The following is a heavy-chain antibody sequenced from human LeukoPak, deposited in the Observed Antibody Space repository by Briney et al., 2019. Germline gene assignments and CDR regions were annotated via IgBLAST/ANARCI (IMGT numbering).Heavy chain of an antibody. J-gene: IGHJ4*02. Sequence: GGSLRLSCSASGFTFSSYSMNWVRQAPGKGLEWVSSISSGSTYIYYAESVKGRFTLSRDNAKNSLYLQMNSLRAEDTAVYYCASSSGASWGYFDYWGQGTLVTVSS. CDR2: ISSGSTYI. CDR1: GFTFSSYS. CDR3: ASSSGASWGYFDY. V-gene: IGHV3-21*01. D-gene: IGHD2-15*01.